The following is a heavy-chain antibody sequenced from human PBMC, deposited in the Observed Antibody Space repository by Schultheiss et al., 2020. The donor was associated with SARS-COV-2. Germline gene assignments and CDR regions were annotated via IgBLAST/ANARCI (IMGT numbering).Heavy chain of an antibody. CDR2: IYYSGST. CDR3: AREPAPDWYFDL. Sequence: SETLSLTCTVSGGSISSYYWSWIRQPPGKGLEWIGYIYYSGSTNYNPSLKSLVTISVDTSKNQFSLKLSSVTAADTAVYYCAREPAPDWYFDLWGRGTLVTVSS. CDR1: GGSISSYY. J-gene: IGHJ2*01. V-gene: IGHV4-59*12.